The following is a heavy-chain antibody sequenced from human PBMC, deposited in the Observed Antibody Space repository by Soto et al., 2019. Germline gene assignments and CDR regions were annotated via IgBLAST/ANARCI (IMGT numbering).Heavy chain of an antibody. CDR3: ARVRADGGFDTGWFDP. Sequence: SETLSLTCTVSGGSISSYYWSWIRQPPGKGLEWIGYIYYSGSTNYNPSLKSRVTISVDTSKNQFSLKLSSVTAADTAVYYCARVRADGGFDTGWFDPWGQGTLVTV. J-gene: IGHJ5*02. D-gene: IGHD3-16*01. CDR2: IYYSGST. CDR1: GGSISSYY. V-gene: IGHV4-59*01.